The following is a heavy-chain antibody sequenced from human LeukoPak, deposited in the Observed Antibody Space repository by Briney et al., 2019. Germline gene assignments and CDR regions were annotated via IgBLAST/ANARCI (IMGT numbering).Heavy chain of an antibody. D-gene: IGHD5-12*01. V-gene: IGHV3-30*18. CDR3: AKSSGIRGYDLDY. Sequence: PGGSLRLSCAASGFTFSSYGMHWVRQAQGKGLEWVAVISYDGSNKYYADSVKGRFTISRDNSKNTLYLQMNSLRAEDTAVYYCAKSSGIRGYDLDYWGQGTLVTVSS. CDR2: ISYDGSNK. CDR1: GFTFSSYG. J-gene: IGHJ4*02.